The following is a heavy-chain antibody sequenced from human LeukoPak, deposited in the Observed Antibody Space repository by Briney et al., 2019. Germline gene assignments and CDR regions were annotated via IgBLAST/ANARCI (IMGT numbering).Heavy chain of an antibody. V-gene: IGHV3-74*01. Sequence: PGGSLRLSCAAYGFTFSNYWMHWVRQAPGKGLVWVSRINRDGSSTDYLDSVKGRFTISRDNARNTLYLQMNSLRAEDTAVYYCARVPYVFDLWGQGTIVTVSS. CDR3: ARVPYVFDL. CDR2: INRDGSST. CDR1: GFTFSNYW. J-gene: IGHJ3*01.